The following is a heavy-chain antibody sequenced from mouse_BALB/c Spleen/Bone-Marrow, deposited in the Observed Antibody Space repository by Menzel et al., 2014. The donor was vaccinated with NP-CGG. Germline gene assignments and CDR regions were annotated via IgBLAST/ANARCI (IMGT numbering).Heavy chain of an antibody. V-gene: IGHV1-9*01. CDR3: ARTADGYYYAMDY. CDR1: GYTFSNYW. J-gene: IGHJ4*01. D-gene: IGHD2-3*01. CDR2: ILPGSGSS. Sequence: VQLQHSGAELMKPGASVKISCKATGYTFSNYWIDWIKQRPGHGLEWIGEILPGSGSSNYNEKLKGKATFTADTSSNTAYMQLSSLTSEDSAVYYCARTADGYYYAMDYWGQGTSVTVSS.